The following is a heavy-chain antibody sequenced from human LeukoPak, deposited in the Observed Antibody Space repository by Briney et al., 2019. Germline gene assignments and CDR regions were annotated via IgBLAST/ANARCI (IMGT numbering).Heavy chain of an antibody. Sequence: GGSLRLSCAASGFTFSNTWMHWVRQPPGKVLVWVARITSDGSSTTYAESVKGRFTISRDNAKNTLYLQMNSLRAEDTAVYYCAELGITMIGGVWGKGTTVTISS. CDR3: AELGITMIGGV. J-gene: IGHJ6*04. CDR1: GFTFSNTW. CDR2: ITSDGSST. D-gene: IGHD3-10*02. V-gene: IGHV3-74*03.